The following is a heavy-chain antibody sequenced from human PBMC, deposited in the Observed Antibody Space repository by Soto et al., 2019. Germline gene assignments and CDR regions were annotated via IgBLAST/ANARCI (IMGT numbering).Heavy chain of an antibody. Sequence: SESLRLTSTVSPGTLSTYSWGWIRQPAGKGLEWIGRVYARGSTNYNPSLRGRVTMSVATSKNQFSLKLSSVTAADTAVYYCARGGMVIIPTATAFDYWGQGTLVTVS. CDR3: ARGGMVIIPTATAFDY. V-gene: IGHV4-4*07. CDR2: VYARGST. D-gene: IGHD2-2*01. CDR1: PGTLSTYS. J-gene: IGHJ4*02.